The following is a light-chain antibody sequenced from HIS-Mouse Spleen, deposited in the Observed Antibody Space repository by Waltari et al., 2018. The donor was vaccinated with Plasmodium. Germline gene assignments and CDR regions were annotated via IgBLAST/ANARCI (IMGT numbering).Light chain of an antibody. CDR3: QQYGSSPYT. Sequence: EIVLTQSPGTLSLSPGERATLSCRASQSVSSSYLAWYQQKPGQAPRLRIYGASSRATGIPDRFSCSGSGTDFTLTISRLEPEDFAVYYCQQYGSSPYTFGQGTKLEIK. V-gene: IGKV3-20*01. CDR1: QSVSSSY. J-gene: IGKJ2*01. CDR2: GAS.